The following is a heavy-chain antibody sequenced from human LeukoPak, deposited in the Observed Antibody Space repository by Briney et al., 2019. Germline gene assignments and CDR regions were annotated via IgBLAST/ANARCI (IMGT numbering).Heavy chain of an antibody. CDR2: IYSGGST. D-gene: IGHD5-18*01. Sequence: GGSLRLSCAASGFSVSSNYMSWVRQAPGKGLEWVSVIYSGGSTYYADSVKGRFTISRDNSKNALYVQMNSLRAEDTAVYYCARDLRGYSYGYGFDIWGQGTLVSVS. V-gene: IGHV3-53*05. J-gene: IGHJ3*02. CDR1: GFSVSSNY. CDR3: ARDLRGYSYGYGFDI.